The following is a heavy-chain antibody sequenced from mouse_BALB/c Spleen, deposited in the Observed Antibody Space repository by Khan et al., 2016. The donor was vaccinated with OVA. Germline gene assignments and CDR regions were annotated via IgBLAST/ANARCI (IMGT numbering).Heavy chain of an antibody. CDR3: ARDDYFLGDAMDY. CDR1: GYTFTTYY. Sequence: QVQLQQSGPELVKPGASVRISCKASGYTFTTYYIHWVKQRPGQGLEWIGWIYPGSFNTNYNEKFKDKATLTADKSSNTAYLQFIRLTSEDSAVSFSARDDYFLGDAMDYWGQGTSVTVSS. V-gene: IGHV1S56*01. J-gene: IGHJ4*01. D-gene: IGHD2-4*01. CDR2: IYPGSFNT.